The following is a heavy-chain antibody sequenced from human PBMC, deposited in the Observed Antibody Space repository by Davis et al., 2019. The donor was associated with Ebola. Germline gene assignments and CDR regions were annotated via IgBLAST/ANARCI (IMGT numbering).Heavy chain of an antibody. J-gene: IGHJ5*02. CDR2: INPNSGGT. V-gene: IGHV1-2*02. Sequence: ASVKVSCKASGYTFTGYYMHWVRQAPGQGLEWMGWINPNSGGTNYAQKFQGRVTMTRDTSISTAYMELSRLRSDDTAVYYCARVRTTFSVGWFDPWGQGTLVTVSS. CDR1: GYTFTGYY. CDR3: ARVRTTFSVGWFDP. D-gene: IGHD1-7*01.